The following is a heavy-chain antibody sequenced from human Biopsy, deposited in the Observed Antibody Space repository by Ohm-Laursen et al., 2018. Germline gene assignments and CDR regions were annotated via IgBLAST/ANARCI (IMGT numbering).Heavy chain of an antibody. V-gene: IGHV3-9*01. D-gene: IGHD2-21*02. Sequence: SLRLSCAASGFTFDDYAMHWVRQVPGKGLEWVSGISWNSDDIGYADSVKGRFTISRDNARNALHLQMNSLRTEDTALYYCAKDLGQVTAAIGYWGQGTLVTVSS. CDR1: GFTFDDYA. J-gene: IGHJ4*02. CDR2: ISWNSDDI. CDR3: AKDLGQVTAAIGY.